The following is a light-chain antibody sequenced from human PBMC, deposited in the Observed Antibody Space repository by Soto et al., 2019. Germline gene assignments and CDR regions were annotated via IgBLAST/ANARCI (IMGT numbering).Light chain of an antibody. CDR3: SSYAGSNNVV. CDR1: SSDVGGYNY. J-gene: IGLJ2*01. V-gene: IGLV2-8*01. CDR2: EVS. Sequence: QSALTQPPSASGSPGQSVTISCTGTSSDVGGYNYVSWYQQHPGKAPKLMIYEVSKRPSGVPDRFSGSKSGNTASLTVSGLLAEDEADYYCSSYAGSNNVVFCGGTKVTVL.